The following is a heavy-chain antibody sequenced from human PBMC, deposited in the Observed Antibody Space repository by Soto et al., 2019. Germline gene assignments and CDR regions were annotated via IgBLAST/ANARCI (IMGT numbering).Heavy chain of an antibody. V-gene: IGHV3-43*01. D-gene: IGHD2-2*02. CDR3: AKEYHCSSTSCYTGYYYYGMDV. Sequence: EVQLVESGGVVVQPGGSLRLSCAASGFTFDDYTMHWVRQAPGKGLEWVSLISWDGGSTYYADSVKGRFTISRENSKNSLYMQINSLRTEDTSLYYCAKEYHCSSTSCYTGYYYYGMDVWGQGSTVTVSS. CDR1: GFTFDDYT. J-gene: IGHJ6*02. CDR2: ISWDGGST.